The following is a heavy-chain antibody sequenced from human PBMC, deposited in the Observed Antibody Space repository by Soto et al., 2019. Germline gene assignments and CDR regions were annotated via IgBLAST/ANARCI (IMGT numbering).Heavy chain of an antibody. CDR3: AKGLRFMEH. CDR1: GXTISSYA. D-gene: IGHD1-1*01. J-gene: IGHJ1*01. V-gene: IGHV3-30-3*02. Sequence: GSLRLSGVASGXTISSYALDWVRQAPGKGLEWVALISNDGMNTFYADSVKGRMTVSREKAEKTMYLQMHSMTAEDTAVYYCAKGLRFMEHWGQGTVAPVSS. CDR2: ISNDGMNT.